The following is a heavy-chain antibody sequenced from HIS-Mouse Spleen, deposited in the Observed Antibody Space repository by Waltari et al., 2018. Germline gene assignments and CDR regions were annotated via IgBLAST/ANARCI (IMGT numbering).Heavy chain of an antibody. Sequence: EVTLVETGGGLIQPGGSRRPSCAASGFIVSSSHLSWARRAPGKGLEWVSVIYSGGSTYYADSVKGRFTISRDNSKNTLYLQMNSLRAEDTAVYYCASRQRGHGAFDIWGQGTMVTVSS. CDR1: GFIVSSSH. V-gene: IGHV3-53*02. J-gene: IGHJ3*02. CDR2: IYSGGST. CDR3: ASRQRGHGAFDI. D-gene: IGHD1-1*01.